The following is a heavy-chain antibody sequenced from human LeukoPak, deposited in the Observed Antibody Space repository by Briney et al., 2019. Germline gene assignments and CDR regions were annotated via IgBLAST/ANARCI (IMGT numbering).Heavy chain of an antibody. CDR1: GDSISSYY. CDR3: ARDRGDILTGYYSYYFDY. Sequence: SETLSLTCTVSGDSISSYYWSWIRQPPGKGLEWIGYIYYSGSTNYNPSLKSRVTISVDTSKNQFSLKLSSVTAADTAVYYCARDRGDILTGYYSYYFDYWGQGTLVTVSS. V-gene: IGHV4-59*01. J-gene: IGHJ4*02. D-gene: IGHD3-9*01. CDR2: IYYSGST.